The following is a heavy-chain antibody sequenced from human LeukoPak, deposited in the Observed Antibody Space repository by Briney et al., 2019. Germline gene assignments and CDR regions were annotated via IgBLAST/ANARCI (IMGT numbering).Heavy chain of an antibody. V-gene: IGHV4-4*02. CDR3: ARVVGSSRRWPDY. CDR2: IYQSGST. J-gene: IGHJ4*02. D-gene: IGHD6-13*01. CDR1: GDSISRNNW. Sequence: PSETLSLTCAVSGDSISRNNWWSWVRQPPGKGLEWIGEIYQSGSTNYNPSLKSRVTISIDKSKNQFSLKLSSVTAADTAVYYCARVVGSSRRWPDYWGQGTLVTVSS.